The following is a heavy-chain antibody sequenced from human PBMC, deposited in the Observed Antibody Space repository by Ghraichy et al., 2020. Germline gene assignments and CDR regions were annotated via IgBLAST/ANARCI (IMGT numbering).Heavy chain of an antibody. CDR1: GFTFSSYE. J-gene: IGHJ6*02. CDR3: ARVIQDYDFWSGYYPLYYYYGMDV. Sequence: GGSLRLSCAASGFTFSSYEMNWVRQAPGKGLEWVSYISSSGSTIYYADSVKGRFTISRDNAKNSLYLQMNSLRAEDTAVYYCARVIQDYDFWSGYYPLYYYYGMDVWGQGTTVTVSS. CDR2: ISSSGSTI. V-gene: IGHV3-48*03. D-gene: IGHD3-3*01.